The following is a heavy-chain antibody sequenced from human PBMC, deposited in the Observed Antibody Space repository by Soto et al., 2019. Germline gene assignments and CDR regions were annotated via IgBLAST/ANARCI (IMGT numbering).Heavy chain of an antibody. CDR3: ARHGKQLVRVAWFDP. D-gene: IGHD6-13*01. CDR1: GGSISSSSYY. Sequence: SETLSLTCTVSGGSISSSSYYWGWIRQPPGKGPEWIGSIYYSGSTYYNPSLKSRVTISVDTSKNQFSLKLSSVTAADTAVYYCARHGKQLVRVAWFDPWGQGTLVTVSS. CDR2: IYYSGST. V-gene: IGHV4-39*01. J-gene: IGHJ5*02.